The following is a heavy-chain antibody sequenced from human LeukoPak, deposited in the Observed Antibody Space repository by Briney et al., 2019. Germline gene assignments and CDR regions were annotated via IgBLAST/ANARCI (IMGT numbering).Heavy chain of an antibody. V-gene: IGHV3-23*01. Sequence: GGSLRLSCAASGFTFSSYAMSWVRQAPGKGLEWVSAISGSGGSTYYADSVKGRFTISRDNSKSTLSLQMNSLRAEDTAVYYCAKDLTVTTFHGFDYWGQGTLATVSS. D-gene: IGHD4-17*01. CDR2: ISGSGGST. CDR1: GFTFSSYA. J-gene: IGHJ4*02. CDR3: AKDLTVTTFHGFDY.